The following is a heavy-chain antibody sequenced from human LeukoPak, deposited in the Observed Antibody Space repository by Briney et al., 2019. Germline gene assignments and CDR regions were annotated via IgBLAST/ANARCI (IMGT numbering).Heavy chain of an antibody. CDR3: ARGPVSTHGMDV. J-gene: IGHJ6*02. D-gene: IGHD6-13*01. Sequence: ASVRVSCAASGYTFTNYDINWVRQATGQGREWMGWRNPNSGRTGFAQKFQGRLTMTADTSISTAYMELSSLTSDDTAVYYCARGPVSTHGMDVWGQGTTVTVSS. V-gene: IGHV1-8*01. CDR1: GYTFTNYD. CDR2: RNPNSGRT.